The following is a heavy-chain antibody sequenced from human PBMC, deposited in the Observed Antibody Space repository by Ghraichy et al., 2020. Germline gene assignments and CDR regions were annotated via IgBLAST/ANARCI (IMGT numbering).Heavy chain of an antibody. V-gene: IGHV3-53*01. CDR2: IYSGGST. CDR1: GFTVSSNY. J-gene: IGHJ4*02. D-gene: IGHD3-9*01. Sequence: GGSLRLSCAASGFTVSSNYMSWVRQAPGKGLEWVSVIYSGGSTYYADSVKGRFTISRDNSKNTLYLQMNSLRAEDTAVYYCARGETLYYDILTGYDYWGQGTLVTVSS. CDR3: ARGETLYYDILTGYDY.